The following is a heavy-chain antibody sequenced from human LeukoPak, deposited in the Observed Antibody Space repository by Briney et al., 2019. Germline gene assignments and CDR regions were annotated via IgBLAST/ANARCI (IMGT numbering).Heavy chain of an antibody. CDR2: IYYSGST. D-gene: IGHD1-20*01. CDR1: GDSISSYY. CDR3: ARDQFNWNDGGDAFDI. Sequence: PSETLSLTCTVAGDSISSYYWSWIRQPPGKGLEWIGYIYYSGSTNYNPSLKSRVTISVDTSKNQFSLKLSSVTAADTAVYYCARDQFNWNDGGDAFDIWGQGTMVTVSS. V-gene: IGHV4-59*01. J-gene: IGHJ3*02.